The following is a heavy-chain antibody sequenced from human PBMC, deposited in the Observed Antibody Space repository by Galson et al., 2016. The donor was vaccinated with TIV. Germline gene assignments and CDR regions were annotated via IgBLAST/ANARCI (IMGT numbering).Heavy chain of an antibody. CDR3: ALSKGHSYGLHLES. V-gene: IGHV1-69*13. CDR2: AIPLFGTT. Sequence: SVKVSCKASGGIFSSYTVNWVRQAPGQGLEWMGGAIPLFGTTNNAQKFQGRVTITADESTTTAHMELRSLRSEDTAVFYCALSKGHSYGLHLESWDQGTQLTVPP. J-gene: IGHJ4*02. CDR1: GGIFSSYT. D-gene: IGHD5-18*01.